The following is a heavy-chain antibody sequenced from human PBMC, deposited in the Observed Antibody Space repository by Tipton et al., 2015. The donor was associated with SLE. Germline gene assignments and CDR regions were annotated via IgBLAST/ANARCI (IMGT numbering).Heavy chain of an antibody. CDR1: GGSISRYY. CDR2: IYTGGNT. D-gene: IGHD2-2*01. Sequence: TLSLTCTVSGGSISRYYWGWIRQPAGKRLEWIGRIYTGGNTKYNPSLESRVTLSVDASKDQFSLRLTSVTAADTAVYYCVVCSPSSCSYFDYWGQGRLVTVSS. CDR3: VVCSPSSCSYFDY. J-gene: IGHJ4*02. V-gene: IGHV4-4*07.